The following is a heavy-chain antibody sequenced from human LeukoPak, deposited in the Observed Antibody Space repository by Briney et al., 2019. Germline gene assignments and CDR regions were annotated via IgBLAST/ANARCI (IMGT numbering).Heavy chain of an antibody. J-gene: IGHJ4*01. V-gene: IGHV4-59*08. CDR3: ARLRYYDSSGYTFDN. CDR2: IYYSGST. Sequence: PSETLSLTCTVSGGSISSYYWSWIRQPPGKGLEWIGYIYYSGSTNYNPSLKSRVTISVDTSQNQFSLKLSSVTAADTAVYYCARLRYYDSSGYTFDNWGHGTLVTVSS. D-gene: IGHD3-22*01. CDR1: GGSISSYY.